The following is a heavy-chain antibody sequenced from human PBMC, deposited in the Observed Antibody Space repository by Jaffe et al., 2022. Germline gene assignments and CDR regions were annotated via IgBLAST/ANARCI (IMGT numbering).Heavy chain of an antibody. CDR3: ARKTYYYDSSGYALYDAFDI. J-gene: IGHJ3*02. V-gene: IGHV3-48*03. D-gene: IGHD3-22*01. CDR2: ISSSGSTI. Sequence: EVQLVESGGGLVQPGGSLRLSCAASGFTFSSYEMNWVRQAPGKGLEWVSYISSSGSTIYYADSVKGRFTISRDNAKNSLYLQMNSLRAEDTAVYYCARKTYYYDSSGYALYDAFDIWGQGTMVTVSS. CDR1: GFTFSSYE.